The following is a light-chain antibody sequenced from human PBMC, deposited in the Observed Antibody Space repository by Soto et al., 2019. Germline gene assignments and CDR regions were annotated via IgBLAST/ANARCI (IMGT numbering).Light chain of an antibody. V-gene: IGKV3-20*01. Sequence: EILLTQSPGTLSLSPGERATLSCRASQSVTHNYLAWYPQKPGKAPRLLIYAASSRATGIPDRFSGNGSGTDFTLTISRLEPEDFAVYYCHQYTGSPFAFGGGTKVEI. CDR2: AAS. J-gene: IGKJ4*01. CDR1: QSVTHNY. CDR3: HQYTGSPFA.